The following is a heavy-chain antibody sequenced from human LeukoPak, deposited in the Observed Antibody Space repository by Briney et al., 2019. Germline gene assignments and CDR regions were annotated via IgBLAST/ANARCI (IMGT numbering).Heavy chain of an antibody. J-gene: IGHJ3*02. V-gene: IGHV3-11*01. CDR2: ISSSGSTI. Sequence: GGSLRLSCAASGFTFSDYYMTWIRQAPGKGLEWVSYISSSGSTIYYADSVKGRFTISRDNTKNSLYLQMNSLRAEDTAVYYCARAKMTTVTTSAFDIWGQGTMVTVPS. D-gene: IGHD4-17*01. CDR3: ARAKMTTVTTSAFDI. CDR1: GFTFSDYY.